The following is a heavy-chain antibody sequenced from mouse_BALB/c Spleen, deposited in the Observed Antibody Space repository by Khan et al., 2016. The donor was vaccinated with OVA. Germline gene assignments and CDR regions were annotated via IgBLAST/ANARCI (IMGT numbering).Heavy chain of an antibody. CDR1: GYTFTDYS. D-gene: IGHD3-3*01. CDR3: AGKGQWYLDV. V-gene: IGHV9-2-1*01. CDR2: INTETGEP. Sequence: QIQLVQSGPELKKPGETVKISCKASGYTFTDYSMNWVKQAPGKGLKWMGWINTETGEPTYADDFKGRFAFSLETSASTAFLQINNLKNEDAATXLCAGKGQWYLDVWEAGTTVVVAS. J-gene: IGHJ1*01.